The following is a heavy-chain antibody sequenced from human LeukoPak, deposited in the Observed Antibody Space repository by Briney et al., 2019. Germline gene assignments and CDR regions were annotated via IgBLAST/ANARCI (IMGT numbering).Heavy chain of an antibody. J-gene: IGHJ5*02. CDR2: INPSGGSA. V-gene: IGHV1-46*01. Sequence: ASVKVSCKASGYTFASYYLHWVRQAPGQGLEWIGTINPSGGSASYAQKFQGRVTMTRDTSTSTVYLELSSLRSGDTAVYYCARATQSWFDPWGQGTLVTVSS. CDR3: ARATQSWFDP. CDR1: GYTFASYY.